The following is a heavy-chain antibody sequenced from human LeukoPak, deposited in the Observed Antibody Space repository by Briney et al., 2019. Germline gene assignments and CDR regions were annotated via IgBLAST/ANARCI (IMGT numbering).Heavy chain of an antibody. V-gene: IGHV4-34*01. J-gene: IGHJ4*02. D-gene: IGHD3-9*01. CDR1: GGSFSGYY. CDR2: INHSGST. Sequence: PSETLSLTCAVYGGSFSGYYWSWIRQPPGKGLEWIGEINHSGSTNYNPSLKSRVTISVDTSKNPFSLKLSSVTAADTAVYYCALLPDILTRYYTDYWGQGTLVTVSS. CDR3: ALLPDILTRYYTDY.